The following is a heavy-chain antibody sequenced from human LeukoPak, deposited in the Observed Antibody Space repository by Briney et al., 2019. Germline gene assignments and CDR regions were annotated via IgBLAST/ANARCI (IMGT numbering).Heavy chain of an antibody. D-gene: IGHD3-3*01. CDR2: IYYSGNT. CDR3: ARQGLRFSLSGFWFDP. Sequence: PSETLSLTCTVSGGSISSYYWSWIRQPPGKGLEWIGYIYYSGNTNYNPPLQSRVTISLDTSKNQFSLKLSSVTAADTAVYYCARQGLRFSLSGFWFDPWGQGTLVTVSS. CDR1: GGSISSYY. V-gene: IGHV4-59*08. J-gene: IGHJ5*02.